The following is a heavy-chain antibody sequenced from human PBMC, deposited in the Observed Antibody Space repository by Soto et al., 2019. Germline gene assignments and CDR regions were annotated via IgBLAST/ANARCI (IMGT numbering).Heavy chain of an antibody. CDR3: ARHPTVTEYYFDY. D-gene: IGHD4-17*01. CDR2: IFYSGTT. Sequence: SETLSLTCTVSGGSISSGGYYWSWIRQHPGKGLEWIGYIFYSGTTYYNPSLKSRVTISVDTSKNQFSLKLSSVTAADTAVYYCARHPTVTEYYFDYWGQGTLVTAPQ. CDR1: GGSISSGGYY. V-gene: IGHV4-31*03. J-gene: IGHJ4*02.